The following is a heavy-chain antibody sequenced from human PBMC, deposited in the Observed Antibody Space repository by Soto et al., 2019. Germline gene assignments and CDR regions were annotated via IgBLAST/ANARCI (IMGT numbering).Heavy chain of an antibody. J-gene: IGHJ4*02. V-gene: IGHV4-34*09. Sequence: SETLSLTCAVYGGSFSGYYWTWIRQPPVTGLEFIGEINHILSTNYNPSLKSRITISLYTSKYHFSLQLSSVTAAYTAVYYCARMNNNWYDYWGQGTLVTVSS. CDR1: GGSFSGYY. D-gene: IGHD1-1*01. CDR3: ARMNNNWYDY. CDR2: INHILST.